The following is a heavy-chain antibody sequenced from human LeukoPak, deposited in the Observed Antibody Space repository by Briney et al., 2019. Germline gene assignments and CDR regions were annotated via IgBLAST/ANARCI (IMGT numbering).Heavy chain of an antibody. V-gene: IGHV4-30-4*08. CDR3: ARDIRVVNWFDP. CDR1: GGSISSHY. D-gene: IGHD2-21*01. Sequence: SETLSLTCTVSGGSISSHYWSWIRQPPGKGLEWIGYIYYSGSTYYNPSLKSRVTISVDTSKNQFSLKLSSVTAADTAVYYCARDIRVVNWFDPWGQGTLVTVSS. J-gene: IGHJ5*02. CDR2: IYYSGST.